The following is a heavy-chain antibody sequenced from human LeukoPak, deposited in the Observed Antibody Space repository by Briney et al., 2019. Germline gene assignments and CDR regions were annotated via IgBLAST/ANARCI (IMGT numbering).Heavy chain of an antibody. J-gene: IGHJ4*02. Sequence: GGSLRLSCAASGFTFSSYSMNWVRQAPGKGLEWVSFISSSSSYIYYADSVKGRFTISRDNAKNSLYLQMNSLRAEDTAVYYCAKPAKTDYADYWGQGTLVTGSS. V-gene: IGHV3-21*04. CDR1: GFTFSSYS. CDR3: AKPAKTDYADY. D-gene: IGHD1-14*01. CDR2: ISSSSSYI.